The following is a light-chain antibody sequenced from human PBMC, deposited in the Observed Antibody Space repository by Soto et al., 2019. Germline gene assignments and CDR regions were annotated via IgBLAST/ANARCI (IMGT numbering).Light chain of an antibody. V-gene: IGLV2-8*01. J-gene: IGLJ3*02. Sequence: QSVLTQPPSASGSLGQSVTIPCTGTSSDVGRYNYVSWYQQHPGKVPKLLIYEVSNRPSGVPDRFSGSKSGNTASLTVSRLQPEDEADYYCNSYAGGDWVFGVGTKVTVL. CDR3: NSYAGGDWV. CDR1: SSDVGRYNY. CDR2: EVS.